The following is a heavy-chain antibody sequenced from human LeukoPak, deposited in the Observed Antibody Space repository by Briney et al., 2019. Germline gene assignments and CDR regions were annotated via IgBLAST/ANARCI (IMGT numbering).Heavy chain of an antibody. CDR2: ISYDGSNK. CDR1: GFTFSSYG. J-gene: IGHJ4*02. CDR3: AKDTRLTMIVVGGGIDY. D-gene: IGHD3-22*01. Sequence: GGSLRLSCAASGFTFSSYGMHWVRQAPGKGLEWVAVISYDGSNKYYADSVKGRFTISRDNSKNTLYLQMNSLRAEDTAVYYCAKDTRLTMIVVGGGIDYWGQGTLVTVSS. V-gene: IGHV3-30*18.